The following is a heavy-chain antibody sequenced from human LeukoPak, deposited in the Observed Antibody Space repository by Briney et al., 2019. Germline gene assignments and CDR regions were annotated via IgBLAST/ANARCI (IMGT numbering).Heavy chain of an antibody. CDR3: ARALGYSFDY. J-gene: IGHJ4*02. CDR1: GGSISSYY. Sequence: AETVSLTCTVSGGSISSYYWSWIRQPPGKGLEWIGYIYYSGSTKYIPSLKSRVTISVDTSKNQFSLKLSSVTAADTAVYYCARALGYSFDYWGQGTLVT. D-gene: IGHD2-15*01. V-gene: IGHV4-59*01. CDR2: IYYSGST.